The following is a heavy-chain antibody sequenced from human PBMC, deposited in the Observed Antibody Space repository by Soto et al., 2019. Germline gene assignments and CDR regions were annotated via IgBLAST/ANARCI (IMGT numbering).Heavy chain of an antibody. Sequence: ASVKVSCKASGYTFTSYYMHWVRQAPGQGLEWMGIINPSGGSTSYAQKFKGRVTMTRDTSTSTVYMELSSLRSEDTAVYYCARAMGRITMIVVVPMDVWGQGTTVTVSS. D-gene: IGHD3-22*01. CDR3: ARAMGRITMIVVVPMDV. CDR1: GYTFTSYY. CDR2: INPSGGST. J-gene: IGHJ6*02. V-gene: IGHV1-46*01.